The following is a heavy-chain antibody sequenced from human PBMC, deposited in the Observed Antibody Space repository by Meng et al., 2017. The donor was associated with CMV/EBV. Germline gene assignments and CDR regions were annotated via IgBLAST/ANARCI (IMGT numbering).Heavy chain of an antibody. J-gene: IGHJ5*02. CDR3: ARLWSGNNWFDP. CDR2: IYYSGST. Sequence: SETLSLTCTVSGGSISSSSYYWGWIRQPPGKGLEWIGSIYYSGSTYYNLSLKSRVTIFVDTSKNQFSLKLSSVSVADTAVYYCARLWSGNNWFDPWGQGTLVTVSS. V-gene: IGHV4-39*01. CDR1: GGSISSSSYY. D-gene: IGHD3-3*01.